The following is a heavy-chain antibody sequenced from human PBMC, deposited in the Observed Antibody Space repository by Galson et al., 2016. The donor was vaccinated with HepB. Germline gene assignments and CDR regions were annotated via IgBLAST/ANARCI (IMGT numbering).Heavy chain of an antibody. CDR3: AKGGGSTWYISPHFVDP. J-gene: IGHJ5*02. CDR1: GLTFSNYA. V-gene: IGHV3-23*01. CDR2: ISGDTTTA. D-gene: IGHD6-13*01. Sequence: SLRLSCAASGLTFSNYAMTWVRQAPGKGLEWASSISGDTTTAYYADSVKGRFTISRDNSKNTFYLQMNSLRAEDTASYYCAKGGGSTWYISPHFVDPWGQGTLVTVSS.